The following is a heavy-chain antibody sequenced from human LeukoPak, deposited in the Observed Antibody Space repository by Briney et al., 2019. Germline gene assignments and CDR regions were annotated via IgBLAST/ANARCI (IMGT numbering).Heavy chain of an antibody. CDR1: GYTFTSYY. CDR2: INPSGGST. Sequence: ASVKVSCKASGYTFTSYYMHWVRQAPGQGLEWMGIINPSGGSTSYAQKFQGRVTMTRDTSTSTVYMELSSLRSEDTAVYYCARDPQGYSSSSEDYHYYYGMDVWGQGTTVTVSS. V-gene: IGHV1-46*01. CDR3: ARDPQGYSSSSEDYHYYYGMDV. J-gene: IGHJ6*02. D-gene: IGHD6-6*01.